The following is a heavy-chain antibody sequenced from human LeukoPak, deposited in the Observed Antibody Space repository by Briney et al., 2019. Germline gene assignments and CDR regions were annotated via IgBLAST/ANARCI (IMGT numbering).Heavy chain of an antibody. CDR3: ARDGRPLIFGVVTRWGNWFDP. Sequence: GGSLRLSCAASGFTFSSYAMHWVRQAPGKGLEWVAVISYDGSNKYYADSVKGRFTISRDNSKNTLYLQMNSLRAEDTAMYYCARDGRPLIFGVVTRWGNWFDPWGQGILVTVSS. J-gene: IGHJ5*02. D-gene: IGHD3-3*01. CDR1: GFTFSSYA. V-gene: IGHV3-30-3*01. CDR2: ISYDGSNK.